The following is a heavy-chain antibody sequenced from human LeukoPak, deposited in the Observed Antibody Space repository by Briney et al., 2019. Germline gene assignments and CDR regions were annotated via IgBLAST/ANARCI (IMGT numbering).Heavy chain of an antibody. J-gene: IGHJ4*02. CDR3: AKDWGWELPYYFDY. D-gene: IGHD1-26*01. CDR2: ISGSSGNT. Sequence: GGSLRLSCAASGLTFSSYAMSWVRQAPGKGLEWVSGISGSSGNTYYADSVKGRFTISRDNSKNTLYLQMNSLKAEDTAVYYCAKDWGWELPYYFDYWGQGTLVTVSS. CDR1: GLTFSSYA. V-gene: IGHV3-23*01.